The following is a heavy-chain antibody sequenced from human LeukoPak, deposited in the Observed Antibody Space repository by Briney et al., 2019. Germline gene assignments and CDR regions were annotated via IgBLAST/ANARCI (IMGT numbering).Heavy chain of an antibody. CDR3: ARDIVVVVAATNYYYMDV. J-gene: IGHJ6*03. D-gene: IGHD2-15*01. Sequence: GGSLRLSCAASGFTFDDYGMSWVRQAPGKGLEWVSGINWNGGSTGYADSVKGRFTISRDNAKNSLYLQMNSLRAEDTALYYCARDIVVVVAATNYYYMDVWGKGTTVTVSS. CDR1: GFTFDDYG. V-gene: IGHV3-20*04. CDR2: INWNGGST.